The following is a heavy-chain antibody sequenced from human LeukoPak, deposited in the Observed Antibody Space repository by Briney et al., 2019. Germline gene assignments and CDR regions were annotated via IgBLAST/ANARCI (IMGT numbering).Heavy chain of an antibody. V-gene: IGHV4-59*08. Sequence: SETLSLTCTVSGGSISSYYWSWIRQPPGKGLEWIGYTSYSGSTNYNPSLKSRVTISVDTSKNQFSLKLSSVTAADTAVYYCARRLYDSSGYAFDIWGQGTMVTVSS. CDR2: TSYSGST. CDR1: GGSISSYY. D-gene: IGHD3-22*01. J-gene: IGHJ3*02. CDR3: ARRLYDSSGYAFDI.